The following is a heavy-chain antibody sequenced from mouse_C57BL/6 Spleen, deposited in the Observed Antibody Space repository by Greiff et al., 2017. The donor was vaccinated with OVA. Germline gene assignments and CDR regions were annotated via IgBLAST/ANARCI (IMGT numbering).Heavy chain of an antibody. CDR2: ILPGSGST. Sequence: QVQLQQSGAELMKPGASVKLSCKATGYTFTGYWIEWVKQRPGHGLEWIGEILPGSGSTNYNEKFKGKATFTADTSSNTAYMQLSSQTTEDSAIYYCARGEVTTIFDYWGQGTTLTVSS. CDR1: GYTFTGYW. CDR3: ARGEVTTIFDY. D-gene: IGHD2-2*01. V-gene: IGHV1-9*01. J-gene: IGHJ2*01.